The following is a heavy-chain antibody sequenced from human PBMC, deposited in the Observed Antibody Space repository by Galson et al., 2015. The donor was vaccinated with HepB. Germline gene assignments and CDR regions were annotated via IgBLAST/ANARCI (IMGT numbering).Heavy chain of an antibody. CDR1: GFTFSSYA. J-gene: IGHJ4*02. V-gene: IGHV3-23*01. D-gene: IGHD3-16*01. Sequence: SLRLSCAASGFTFSSYAVSWVRQAPGKGLEWVSGISSNGGSTYYADSVKGRFTIFRDNSKNTLYLQMNSLRAEDTAIYYCAKSRVVQTATAYTRYFDYWGQGTLVTVSS. CDR2: ISSNGGST. CDR3: AKSRVVQTATAYTRYFDY.